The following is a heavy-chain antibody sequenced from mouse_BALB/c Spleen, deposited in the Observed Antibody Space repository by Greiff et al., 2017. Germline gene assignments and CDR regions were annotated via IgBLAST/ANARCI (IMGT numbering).Heavy chain of an antibody. CDR2: IWSGGST. J-gene: IGHJ4*01. V-gene: IGHV2-2*02. D-gene: IGHD1-1*01. Sequence: VKLVESGPGLVQPSQSLSITCTVSGFSLTSYGVHWVRQSPGKGLEWLGVIWSGGSTDYNAAFISRLSISKDNSKSQVFFKMNSLQANDTAIYYCARDYYGYYAMDYWGQGTSVTVSS. CDR1: GFSLTSYG. CDR3: ARDYYGYYAMDY.